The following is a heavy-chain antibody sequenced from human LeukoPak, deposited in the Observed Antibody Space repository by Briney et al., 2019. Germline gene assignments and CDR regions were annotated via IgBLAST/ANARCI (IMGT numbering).Heavy chain of an antibody. V-gene: IGHV5-51*01. CDR2: IYPSDSDT. Sequence: GESLKISCKGSGYSFTSYWNGWVRQMPGKGLEWMGIIYPSDSDTRYSPSFQGQVTISADKSISTAYLQWSSLKASDTAMYYCARQIKRDGYVNLGDDFDIWGQGTMVTVSS. CDR1: GYSFTSYW. J-gene: IGHJ3*02. D-gene: IGHD5-24*01. CDR3: ARQIKRDGYVNLGDDFDI.